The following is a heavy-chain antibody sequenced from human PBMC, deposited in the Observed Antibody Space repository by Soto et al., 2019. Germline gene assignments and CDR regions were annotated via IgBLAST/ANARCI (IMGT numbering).Heavy chain of an antibody. CDR1: GLTFSSYG. CDR2: ISHDGSNK. CDR3: AKSAMVRGVIDGFDY. J-gene: IGHJ4*02. V-gene: IGHV3-30*18. D-gene: IGHD3-10*01. Sequence: QVQLVESGGGVVQPGRSLRLSCAASGLTFSSYGMHWVRQAPGRGLEWVAVISHDGSNKYYGDSVKGRFTISRDNSKNTLYLQMNSLRAEDRAVYYGAKSAMVRGVIDGFDYWGQGTLVTVSS.